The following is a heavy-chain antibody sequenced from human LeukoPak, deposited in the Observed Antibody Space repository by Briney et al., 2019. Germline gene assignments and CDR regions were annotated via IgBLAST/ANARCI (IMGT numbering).Heavy chain of an antibody. CDR1: GGSISSSSYY. V-gene: IGHV4-39*01. D-gene: IGHD6-13*01. Sequence: SETLSLTCTVSGGSISSSSYYWGWIRQPPGKGLEWIGSIYYSGSTYYNPSLKSRVTISVDTSKNQFSLKLSSVTAADTAVYYCASIAAAGTTTGYYYYMDVWGKGTTVTISS. CDR2: IYYSGST. CDR3: ASIAAAGTTTGYYYYMDV. J-gene: IGHJ6*03.